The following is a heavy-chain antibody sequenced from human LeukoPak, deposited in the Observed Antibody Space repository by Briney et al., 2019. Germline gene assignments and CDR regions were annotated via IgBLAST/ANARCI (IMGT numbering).Heavy chain of an antibody. CDR2: MSVSGRVT. CDR1: GITCTIHC. D-gene: IGHD3-3*01. CDR3: AKGFDFWRGLYYFDH. V-gene: IGHV3-23*01. Sequence: PGGSLRLSGAASGITCTIHCLSWVRQAAGRGLEWDSSMSVSGRVTLYTGSVKGRFVGSRDNPSGRVYLEMNRLRAEDTAVYYCAKGFDFWRGLYYFDHWGKGTLAPVSS. J-gene: IGHJ4*02.